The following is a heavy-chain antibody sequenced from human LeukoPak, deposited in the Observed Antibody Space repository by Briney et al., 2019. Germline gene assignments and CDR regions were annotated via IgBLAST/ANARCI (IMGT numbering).Heavy chain of an antibody. J-gene: IGHJ5*02. CDR1: GGSISSYY. D-gene: IGHD3-3*01. V-gene: IGHV4-59*01. CDR3: ARERYDFWSGREFDP. Sequence: SETLSLTCTVSGGSISSYYWSWIRQPPGKGLGWIGYIYYSGSTNYNPSLKSRVTISVDTSKNQFSLKLSSVTAADTAVYYCARERYDFWSGREFDPWGQGTLVTVSS. CDR2: IYYSGST.